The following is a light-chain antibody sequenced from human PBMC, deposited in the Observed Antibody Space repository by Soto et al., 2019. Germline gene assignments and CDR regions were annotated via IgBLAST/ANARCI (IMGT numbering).Light chain of an antibody. Sequence: QSALTQPASVSGSPGQSITISCTGTSSDVGSYHLVSWYQQHPGKAPKLMIYEDTKRPSGVSNRFSGSKSGNTASLTISGLQAEDEADYYCCSYAGSSTLVVFGGGTKLTVL. J-gene: IGLJ2*01. CDR3: CSYAGSSTLVV. CDR1: SSDVGSYHL. CDR2: EDT. V-gene: IGLV2-23*02.